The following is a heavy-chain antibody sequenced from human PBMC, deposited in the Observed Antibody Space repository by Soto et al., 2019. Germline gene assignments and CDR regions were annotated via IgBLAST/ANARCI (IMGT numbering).Heavy chain of an antibody. J-gene: IGHJ4*02. D-gene: IGHD3-16*02. Sequence: AASVKVSCKASGYTFTSYGISWVRQAPGQGLEWMGWISAYNGNTNYAQKLQGRVTMTTDTSTSTAYMELRSLRSDDTAVYYCARASSVYPPYYFDYWGQGTLVTVSS. CDR2: ISAYNGNT. V-gene: IGHV1-18*01. CDR1: GYTFTSYG. CDR3: ARASSVYPPYYFDY.